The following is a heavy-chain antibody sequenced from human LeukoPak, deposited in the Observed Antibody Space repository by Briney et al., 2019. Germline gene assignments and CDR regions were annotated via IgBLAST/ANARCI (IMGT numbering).Heavy chain of an antibody. V-gene: IGHV1-69*13. J-gene: IGHJ4*02. CDR3: ARAGGYSYGLTVPHFDY. Sequence: ASVKVSCKASGGTFSSYAISWVRQAPGQGLEWMGGIIPIFGTANYAQKFQGRATITADESTSTAYMELSGLRSEDTAVYYCARAGGYSYGLTVPHFDYWGQGTLVTVSS. D-gene: IGHD5-18*01. CDR1: GGTFSSYA. CDR2: IIPIFGTA.